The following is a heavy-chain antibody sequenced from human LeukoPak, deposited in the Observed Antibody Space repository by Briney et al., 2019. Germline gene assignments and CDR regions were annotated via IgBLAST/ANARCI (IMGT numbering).Heavy chain of an antibody. CDR3: AKYPSEYSSSYGMDV. J-gene: IGHJ6*02. V-gene: IGHV4-61*08. D-gene: IGHD6-6*01. Sequence: PSETLSLTCTVAGDSLSSRGYYWSWLRRHPGKGLEWIGYIYDSGRTNYNPSLKSRATISVDTSKNQVSLKVSSVTVADTAVYFCAKYPSEYSSSYGMDVWGQGTTVTVSS. CDR1: GDSLSSRGYY. CDR2: IYDSGRT.